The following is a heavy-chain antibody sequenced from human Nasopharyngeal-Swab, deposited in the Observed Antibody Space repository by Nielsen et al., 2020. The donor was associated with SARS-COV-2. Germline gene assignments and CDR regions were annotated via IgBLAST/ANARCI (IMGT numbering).Heavy chain of an antibody. CDR1: GYTLTELS. CDR2: FDPEDGET. J-gene: IGHJ5*02. V-gene: IGHV1-24*01. CDR3: ATAPPVAGIGYWFDP. D-gene: IGHD6-19*01. Sequence: ASVKVSCKVSGYTLTELSMHWVRQAPGKGLEWMGGFDPEDGETIYAQKFQGRVTMTEDTSTDTAYMELSSLRSEDTAVNYCATAPPVAGIGYWFDPWGQGTLVTVSS.